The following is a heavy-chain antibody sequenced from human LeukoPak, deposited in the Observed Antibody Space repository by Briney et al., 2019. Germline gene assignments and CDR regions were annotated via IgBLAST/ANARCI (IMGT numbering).Heavy chain of an antibody. V-gene: IGHV1-46*01. CDR1: GYTFTSYY. CDR3: ARVPSSGYSPFDY. CDR2: INPSGGST. D-gene: IGHD3-22*01. J-gene: IGHJ4*02. Sequence: ASVKVSCKASGYTFTSYYMHWVRQAPGQGLEWMGIINPSGGSTSYAQKFQGRVTMTRDMSTSTVYMGLSSLRSEDTAVYYCARVPSSGYSPFDYWGQGTLVTVSS.